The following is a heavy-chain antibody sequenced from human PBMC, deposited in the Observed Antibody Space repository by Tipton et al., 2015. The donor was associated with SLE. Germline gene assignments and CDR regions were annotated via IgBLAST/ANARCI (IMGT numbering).Heavy chain of an antibody. CDR1: GGSFSGYY. CDR2: INHSGST. J-gene: IGHJ3*02. Sequence: TLSLTCAVYGGSFSGYYWSWIRQPPGKGLEWIGEINHSGSTNYNPSLKSRVTISVDTSKNRFSLKLSSVTAADTAVYYCARGRAFDIWGQGTMVTVSS. V-gene: IGHV4-34*01. CDR3: ARGRAFDI.